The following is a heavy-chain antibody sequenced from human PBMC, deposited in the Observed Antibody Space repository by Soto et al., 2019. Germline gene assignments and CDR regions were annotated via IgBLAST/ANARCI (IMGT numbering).Heavy chain of an antibody. D-gene: IGHD2-15*01. CDR1: GFTFSSYG. J-gene: IGHJ4*02. Sequence: GGSLRLSCAASGFTFSSYGMHWVRQAPGKGLEWVAVISYDGSNKYYADSVKGRFTISRDNSKNTLYLQMNSLRAEDTAVYYCAKEGGGPYYFDYWGQGTLVTVSS. CDR3: AKEGGGPYYFDY. CDR2: ISYDGSNK. V-gene: IGHV3-30*18.